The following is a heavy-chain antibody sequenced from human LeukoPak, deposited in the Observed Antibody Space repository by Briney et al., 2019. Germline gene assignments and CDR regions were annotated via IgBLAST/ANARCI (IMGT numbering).Heavy chain of an antibody. Sequence: SETLSLTCTVSGGSISSGGYYWSWIRQHPGKGLEWIGYIYHSGATNYNPSLRSRVIISVDTSNNQFSLNLRSVTAADTAIYYCARKSPTSGSYGWYFDYWGQGALVTVSS. CDR2: IYHSGAT. CDR3: ARKSPTSGSYGWYFDY. D-gene: IGHD1-26*01. J-gene: IGHJ4*02. V-gene: IGHV4-61*08. CDR1: GGSISSGGYY.